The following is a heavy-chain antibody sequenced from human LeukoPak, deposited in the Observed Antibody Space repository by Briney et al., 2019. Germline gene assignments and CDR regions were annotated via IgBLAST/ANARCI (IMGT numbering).Heavy chain of an antibody. J-gene: IGHJ4*02. V-gene: IGHV3-21*01. CDR3: ARGNGNYRYYFDY. Sequence: GSLRLSCAASGFTFSSYAMNWVRQAPGKGLEWVSSISSSGAYIYYADSVKGRFTISRDNAKNSLYLQLNSLRAEDTAVYHCARGNGNYRYYFDYWGQGTLVTVSS. D-gene: IGHD1-7*01. CDR1: GFTFSSYA. CDR2: ISSSGAYI.